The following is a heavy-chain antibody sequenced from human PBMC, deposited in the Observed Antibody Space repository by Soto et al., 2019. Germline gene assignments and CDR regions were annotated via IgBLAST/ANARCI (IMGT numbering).Heavy chain of an antibody. CDR1: GFTFSSYA. CDR3: ARALYGGFDY. CDR2: ISYDGSNK. Sequence: QPGGSLRLSCAASGFTFSSYAMHWVRQAPGKGLEWVAVISYDGSNKYYADSVKGRFTISRDNSKNTLYLQMNSLRAEDTAVYYCARALYGGFDYWGQGTLVTVSS. V-gene: IGHV3-30-3*01. J-gene: IGHJ4*02. D-gene: IGHD4-17*01.